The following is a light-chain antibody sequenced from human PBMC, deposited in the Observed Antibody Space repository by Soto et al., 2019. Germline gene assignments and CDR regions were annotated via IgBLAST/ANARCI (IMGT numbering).Light chain of an antibody. CDR2: DAS. V-gene: IGKV3-11*01. Sequence: EIVLTQSPATLSLSPGERATLSCRASQSVSSYLAWYHQKRGQAPRLLIYDASNRATGIPARFSGSGSGTDFTRTISSLEPEDFAVYYCQQRSNWPLTFGEGTKVEIK. J-gene: IGKJ4*01. CDR3: QQRSNWPLT. CDR1: QSVSSY.